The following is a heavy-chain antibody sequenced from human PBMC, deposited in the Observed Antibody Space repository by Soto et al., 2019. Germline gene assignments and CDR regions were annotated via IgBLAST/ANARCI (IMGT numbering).Heavy chain of an antibody. CDR3: ATAYVYDFENSNYYRDAFDI. J-gene: IGHJ3*02. D-gene: IGHD3-22*01. CDR1: GYSFSFDW. V-gene: IGHV5-51*01. CDR2: MYPDDSDT. Sequence: GESLKISCKAAGYSFSFDWIGWVRQMPGKGLEWMAIMYPDDSDTRYSPSFDAHVTISAYKSTSTAFLQWSSLKASATAMYYCATAYVYDFENSNYYRDAFDIWGQGTLVTVSS.